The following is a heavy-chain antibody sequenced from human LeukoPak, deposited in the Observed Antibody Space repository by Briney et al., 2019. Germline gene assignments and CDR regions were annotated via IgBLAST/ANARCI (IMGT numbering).Heavy chain of an antibody. CDR2: IYYSGST. J-gene: IGHJ6*02. CDR1: GGSISSYY. Sequence: PSETLSLTCTVSGGSISSYYWSWIRQPPGKGLEWIGYIYYSGSTNYNPSLKSRVTISVDTSKNQFSLKLSSVTAADTAVYYCARYSSGYRTYYYGMDVWGRGTTVTVSS. CDR3: ARYSSGYRTYYYGMDV. V-gene: IGHV4-59*01. D-gene: IGHD3-22*01.